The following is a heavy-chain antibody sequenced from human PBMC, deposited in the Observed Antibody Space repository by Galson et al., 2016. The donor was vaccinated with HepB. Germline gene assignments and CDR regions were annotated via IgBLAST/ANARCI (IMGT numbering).Heavy chain of an antibody. CDR1: GYTFISSP. CDR3: ARSGHCSGGACYNSYGMDV. D-gene: IGHD2-15*01. J-gene: IGHJ6*02. Sequence: SCKASGYTFISSPISWVRQAPGQGLEWMGWINTYTGDTVSAQKLQGRVTMTTDTSTDTAHMELTSLRYDDTAVYYGARSGHCSGGACYNSYGMDVWGQGTSVTVSS. V-gene: IGHV1-18*04. CDR2: INTYTGDT.